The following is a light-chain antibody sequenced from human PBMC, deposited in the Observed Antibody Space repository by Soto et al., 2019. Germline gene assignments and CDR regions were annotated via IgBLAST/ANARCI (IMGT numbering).Light chain of an antibody. CDR1: SSDVGGYNY. J-gene: IGLJ1*01. Sequence: QSVLAQPPSASGSPGQSVTISCTGTSSDVGGYNYVSWYQQHPGKAPKLMIYEVSKRPSGVPDRFSGSKSGNTASLTVSGLQAEDEADYYCTSYAGSNNFFYVFVTGTRSPS. V-gene: IGLV2-8*01. CDR3: TSYAGSNNFFYV. CDR2: EVS.